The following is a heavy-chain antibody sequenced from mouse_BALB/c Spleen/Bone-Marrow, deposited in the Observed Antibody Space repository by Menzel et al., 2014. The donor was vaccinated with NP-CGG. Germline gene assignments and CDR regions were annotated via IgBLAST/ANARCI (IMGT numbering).Heavy chain of an antibody. CDR2: IAPGSGST. CDR1: GYTFTSYW. J-gene: IGHJ3*01. CDR3: ARGYGNSAWFAY. Sequence: DLVKPGASVKLSCKASGYTFTSYWINWIKQRPRQGLEWIGRIAPGSGSTYYNEMFKGKATLTVDTSSSTAYIQLSSLSSEDSAVYFCARGYGNSAWFAYWGQGTLVTVSA. D-gene: IGHD2-10*02. V-gene: IGHV1S41*01.